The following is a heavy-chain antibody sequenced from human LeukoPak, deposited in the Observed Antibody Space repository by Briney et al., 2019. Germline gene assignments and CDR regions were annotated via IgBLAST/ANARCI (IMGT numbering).Heavy chain of an antibody. D-gene: IGHD4-17*01. J-gene: IGHJ4*02. CDR2: ISSSSSYI. V-gene: IGHV3-21*01. Sequence: PGGSLRLSCAASGFTFSSYSMNWVRQAPGKGLEWVSSISSSSSYIYYADSVKGRFTISRDNAKNSLYLQMNSLRAEDTAVYYCARVGDSSPAEFDYWGQGTLVTVSS. CDR1: GFTFSSYS. CDR3: ARVGDSSPAEFDY.